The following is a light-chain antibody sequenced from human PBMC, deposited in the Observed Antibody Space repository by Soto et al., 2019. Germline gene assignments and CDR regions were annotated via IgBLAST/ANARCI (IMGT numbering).Light chain of an antibody. Sequence: QSALTQPRSVSGSPGQSVTISCTGTSSDVGGYNYVSWYQQHPGKAPKLMIYDVSKRPSGVPDRFSGSKSGNTASLTISGLQAEDEADYYCCSYAGSYTRYDFGTGTKLTVL. V-gene: IGLV2-11*01. CDR2: DVS. CDR1: SSDVGGYNY. J-gene: IGLJ1*01. CDR3: CSYAGSYTRYD.